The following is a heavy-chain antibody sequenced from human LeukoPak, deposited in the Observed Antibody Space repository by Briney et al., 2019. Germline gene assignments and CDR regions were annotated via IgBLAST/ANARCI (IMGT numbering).Heavy chain of an antibody. V-gene: IGHV3-74*01. J-gene: IGHJ4*02. Sequence: GRSLRLSCAASGITFRSYGMHWVRQAPGKGLVWVPCIRSDGTTTYADSVKGRFTISRDNAKNTLYLQMNSLRAEDTAVYYCARDRGHSSDYWGQGTLVTVSS. CDR3: ARDRGHSSDY. CDR2: IRSDGTT. D-gene: IGHD4-23*01. CDR1: GITFRSYG.